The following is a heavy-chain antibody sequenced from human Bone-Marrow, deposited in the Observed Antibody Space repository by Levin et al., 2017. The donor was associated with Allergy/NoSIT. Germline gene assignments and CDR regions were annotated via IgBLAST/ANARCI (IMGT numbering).Heavy chain of an antibody. CDR2: ISGSGGST. J-gene: IGHJ3*02. D-gene: IGHD3-10*01. CDR3: AKYIVVVPAAPMVQGVIITDAFDI. CDR1: GFTFSSYA. V-gene: IGHV3-23*01. Sequence: GGSLRLSCAASGFTFSSYAMSWVRQAPGKGLEWVSAISGSGGSTYYADSVKGRFTISRDNSKNTLYLQMNSLRAEDTAVYYCAKYIVVVPAAPMVQGVIITDAFDIWGQGTMVTVSS.